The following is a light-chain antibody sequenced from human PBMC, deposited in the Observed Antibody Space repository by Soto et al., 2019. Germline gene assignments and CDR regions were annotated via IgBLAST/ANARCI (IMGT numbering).Light chain of an antibody. CDR1: SSNIGAGYD. Sequence: QPVLTQPPSVSGAPGQRVTISCTGSSSNIGAGYDVHWYQQLPGTSPKLLIYCNSNRPSGVPDRFSGSKSGTSASLAITGLQAEDEADYYCQSYDSSLSGHVVFGGGTKLTVL. J-gene: IGLJ2*01. CDR2: CNS. CDR3: QSYDSSLSGHVV. V-gene: IGLV1-40*01.